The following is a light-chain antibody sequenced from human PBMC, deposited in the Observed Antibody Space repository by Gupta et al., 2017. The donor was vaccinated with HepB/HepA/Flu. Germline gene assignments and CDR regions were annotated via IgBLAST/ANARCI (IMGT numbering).Light chain of an antibody. Sequence: EIVLTQSPGTLSLSPGERATLSCRASQSVSSSYLAWYQQKPGQAPRLLIYGASSRATGIPDRFSGSGSRTDFTLTISRREPEDFAVYYCQQYGSSPTYTFGQGTKLEIK. V-gene: IGKV3-20*01. CDR1: QSVSSSY. CDR2: GAS. CDR3: QQYGSSPTYT. J-gene: IGKJ2*01.